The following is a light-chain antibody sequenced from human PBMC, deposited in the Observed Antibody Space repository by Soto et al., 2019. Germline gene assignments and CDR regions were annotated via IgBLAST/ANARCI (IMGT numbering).Light chain of an antibody. Sequence: QSALTQPPSASGSPGQSVTISCAGTSSDVGAYNYVSWYQQHPGKAPKLMIYEVSKRPSGVSNRFSGSKSGNTASLTISGLQAEDEADYYCCSYAGSSTWVFGGVTKLTVL. CDR3: CSYAGSSTWV. V-gene: IGLV2-23*02. J-gene: IGLJ3*02. CDR1: SSDVGAYNY. CDR2: EVS.